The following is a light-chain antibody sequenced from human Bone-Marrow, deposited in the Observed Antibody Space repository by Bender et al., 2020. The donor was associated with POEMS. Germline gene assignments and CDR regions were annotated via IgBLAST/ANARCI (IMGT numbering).Light chain of an antibody. CDR1: SSNIGRNT. V-gene: IGLV1-44*01. CDR2: INN. Sequence: QSVLTQPPSASGTPGQRVTISCSGSSSNIGRNTVNWYQQLPGTAPKLLIYINNQRPSGVPDRFSGSKSGASASLAISDIQSEDEGDYYCSSWDDSLSGWVFGGGTKLTVL. CDR3: SSWDDSLSGWV. J-gene: IGLJ3*02.